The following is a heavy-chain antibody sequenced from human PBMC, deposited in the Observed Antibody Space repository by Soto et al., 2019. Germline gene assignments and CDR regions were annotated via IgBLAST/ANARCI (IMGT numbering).Heavy chain of an antibody. CDR1: GFTFSSYA. CDR3: AKSWVTMVRGVNYYFDY. CDR2: ISGSGGST. V-gene: IGHV3-23*01. J-gene: IGHJ4*02. Sequence: EVQLLVSGGGLVQPGGSLRLSCAASGFTFSSYAMSWVRQAPGKGLEWVSAISGSGGSTYYADSVKGRFTISRDNSKNTLYLQMNSLRAEDTAVYYCAKSWVTMVRGVNYYFDYWGQGTLVTVSS. D-gene: IGHD3-10*01.